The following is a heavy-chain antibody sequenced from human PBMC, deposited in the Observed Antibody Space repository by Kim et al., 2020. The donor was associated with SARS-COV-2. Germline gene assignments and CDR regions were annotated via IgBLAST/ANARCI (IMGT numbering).Heavy chain of an antibody. D-gene: IGHD2-2*01. CDR1: GFTFSSYS. Sequence: GGSLRLSCAASGFTFSSYSMNWVRQAPGKGLEWVSSISSSSSYIYYADSVKGRFTISRDNAKNSLYLQMNSLRAEDTAVYYCARDRIVVVPAALNYYYYYGMVVWGAGAKVTLSS. V-gene: IGHV3-21*01. CDR3: ARDRIVVVPAALNYYYYYGMVV. CDR2: ISSSSSYI. J-gene: IGHJ6*04.